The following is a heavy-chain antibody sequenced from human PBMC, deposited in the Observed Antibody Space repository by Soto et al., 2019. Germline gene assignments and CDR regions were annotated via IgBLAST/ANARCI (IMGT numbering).Heavy chain of an antibody. Sequence: PLVSLRLSCVVSGLTVRSNSMNWVRQAPGKGLEWVSGISGSGGSTYYADSVKGRFAMSRDTSENTLYLQMNSLGAEDTAAYYCAPHVSCSGGSCQYDAFAIRGQGTMVTVSS. J-gene: IGHJ3*02. V-gene: IGHV3-23*01. CDR2: ISGSGGST. CDR1: GLTVRSNS. CDR3: APHVSCSGGSCQYDAFAI. D-gene: IGHD2-15*01.